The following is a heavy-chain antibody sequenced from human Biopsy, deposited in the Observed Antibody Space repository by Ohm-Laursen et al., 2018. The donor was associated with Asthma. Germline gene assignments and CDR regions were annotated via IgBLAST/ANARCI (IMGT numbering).Heavy chain of an antibody. CDR3: VHTLVGLKAFDF. J-gene: IGHJ4*02. V-gene: IGHV2-5*02. D-gene: IGHD1-26*01. CDR2: IYWDDDK. CDR1: GFSLSTSGGG. Sequence: TQTLTLTGTFSGFSLSTSGGGVGWIRQPPGKALEWLGNIYWDDDKRYSPSLQSRLTITRDTPKDQVVLTMTNMGPVDTGTYYCVHTLVGLKAFDFWGQGALVTVSS.